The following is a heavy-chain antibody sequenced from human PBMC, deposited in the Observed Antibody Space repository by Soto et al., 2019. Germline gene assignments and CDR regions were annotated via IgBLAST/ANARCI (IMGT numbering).Heavy chain of an antibody. V-gene: IGHV3-7*01. CDR2: IKQDGSEK. CDR1: GFTFSDYW. D-gene: IGHD3-16*01. J-gene: IGHJ5*01. Sequence: GGSLRLSCAVSGFTFSDYWMSWVRQAPGKGLEWVAKIKQDGSEKDYVDSVKGRFTISRDNANNSLYLHMYSLRVEDTAIYYCARGGRDAYDWFDSWGQGTLVTVSS. CDR3: ARGGRDAYDWFDS.